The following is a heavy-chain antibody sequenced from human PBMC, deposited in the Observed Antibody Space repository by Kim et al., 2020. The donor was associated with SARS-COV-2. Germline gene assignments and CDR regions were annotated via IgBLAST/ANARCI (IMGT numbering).Heavy chain of an antibody. CDR2: IRSKADGYAT. V-gene: IGHV3-73*01. CDR3: TRQSSSPDL. CDR1: GFTISVSA. D-gene: IGHD6-13*01. J-gene: IGHJ5*02. Sequence: GGSLRLSCAASGFTISVSAMHWVRQASGKGLEWVGRIRSKADGYATTYAASVKGRFTISRDDSKNTAYLQMDSLKTEDSAVYYCTRQSSSPDLWGQGTLVTVSS.